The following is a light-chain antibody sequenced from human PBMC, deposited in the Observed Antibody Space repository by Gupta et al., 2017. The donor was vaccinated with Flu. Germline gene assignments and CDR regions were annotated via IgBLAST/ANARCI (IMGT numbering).Light chain of an antibody. V-gene: IGKV1-39*01. CDR1: QSISTY. J-gene: IGKJ2*01. CDR3: QQSDSTPPT. CDR2: DAS. Sequence: DIQMTQSPSSLSASVGDRVTITCRASQSISTYLNWYQQKPGKAPIFMIYDASSFQSGVPSRFTVTVSLTDFTLSISSLQTQEFATHYSQQSDSTPPTFGQGTGLEIK.